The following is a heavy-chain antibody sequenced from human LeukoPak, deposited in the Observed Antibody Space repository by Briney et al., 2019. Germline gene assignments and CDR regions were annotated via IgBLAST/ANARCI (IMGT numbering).Heavy chain of an antibody. J-gene: IGHJ5*02. Sequence: GGSLRLSCAAPGFTFSSYGMHWVRQAPGKGLEWVAFIRYDGSNKYYVDSVKGRFTISRDNSKNTLYLQKNSLRAEDTAVYYCARDRYYYDSSGHSRWFDPWGQGTLVTVSS. CDR3: ARDRYYYDSSGHSRWFDP. V-gene: IGHV3-30*02. CDR2: IRYDGSNK. CDR1: GFTFSSYG. D-gene: IGHD3-22*01.